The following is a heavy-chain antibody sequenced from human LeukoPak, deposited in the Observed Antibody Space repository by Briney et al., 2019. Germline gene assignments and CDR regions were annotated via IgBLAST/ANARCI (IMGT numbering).Heavy chain of an antibody. CDR1: GGTFSSYA. J-gene: IGHJ5*02. V-gene: IGHV1-69*04. Sequence: ASVKVSCKASGGTFSSYAISWVRQAPGQGLEWMGRIIPILGIANYAQKFQGRVTITADKSTSTAYMELSSLRAEDTAIYYCAKNPTHTNDVWESPRFDPWGQGTLVTVSS. CDR2: IIPILGIA. CDR3: AKNPTHTNDVWESPRFDP. D-gene: IGHD3-16*01.